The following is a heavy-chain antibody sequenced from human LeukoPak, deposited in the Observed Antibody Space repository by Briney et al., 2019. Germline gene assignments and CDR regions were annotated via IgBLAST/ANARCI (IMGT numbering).Heavy chain of an antibody. D-gene: IGHD3-10*01. CDR1: GYSIGSGFH. CDR2: IFHSGST. CDR3: ARASGSYGSGSYYYSGMGV. J-gene: IGHJ6*04. V-gene: IGHV4-38-2*01. Sequence: SETLSLTCAVSGYSIGSGFHWGWIRQPPGKGLEWIGSIFHSGSTYYNPSLKSRVTISVDTSKNQFSLKLSSVTAADTALYYCARASGSYGSGSYYYSGMGVWGKGTTVTVSS.